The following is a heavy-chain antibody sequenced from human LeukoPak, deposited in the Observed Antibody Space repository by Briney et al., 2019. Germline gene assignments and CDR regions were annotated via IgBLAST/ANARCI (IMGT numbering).Heavy chain of an antibody. CDR2: IIPIFGTA. J-gene: IGHJ4*02. CDR3: ARQRDYYYDSSGYYPLDY. Sequence: ASVKVSCKASGGTFSSYAISWVRQAPGQGLEWMGGIIPIFGTANYAQKFQGRVTITADESTSTAYMELSSLRSEDTAVYYCARQRDYYYDSSGYYPLDYWGQGTLVTVSS. D-gene: IGHD3-22*01. V-gene: IGHV1-69*13. CDR1: GGTFSSYA.